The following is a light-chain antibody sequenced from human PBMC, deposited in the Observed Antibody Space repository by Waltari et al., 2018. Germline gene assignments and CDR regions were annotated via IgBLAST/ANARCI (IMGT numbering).Light chain of an antibody. Sequence: EIVMTQSPATLSVFPGERATLSCRASQSIRSNLAWYQHKPGQAPRLLIYGASTRATGIPARFSGNRSGTEFTLTISSLQSEDFAVYFCQQYDNWLGTFGQGTKVEIK. CDR1: QSIRSN. J-gene: IGKJ1*01. CDR3: QQYDNWLGT. V-gene: IGKV3-15*01. CDR2: GAS.